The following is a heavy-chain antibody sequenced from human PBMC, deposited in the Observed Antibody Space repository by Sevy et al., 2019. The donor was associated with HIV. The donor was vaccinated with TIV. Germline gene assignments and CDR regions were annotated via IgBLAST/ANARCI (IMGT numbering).Heavy chain of an antibody. Sequence: GESRKISCAASGFTFSNAWMNWVRQAPGKGLEWVGRIKSKTDGGTTDYAAPVKGRFTISRDDSKNTLYLQMNSLKTEDTAVYYCTTDLYDYVWGSSGNNWGQGTLVTVSS. CDR3: TTDLYDYVWGSSGNN. CDR2: IKSKTDGGTT. D-gene: IGHD3-16*01. V-gene: IGHV3-15*07. J-gene: IGHJ4*02. CDR1: GFTFSNAW.